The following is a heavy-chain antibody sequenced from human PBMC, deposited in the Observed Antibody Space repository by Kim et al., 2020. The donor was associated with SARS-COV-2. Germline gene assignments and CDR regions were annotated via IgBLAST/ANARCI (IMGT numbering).Heavy chain of an antibody. CDR2: T. J-gene: IGHJ4*02. CDR3: ARDYASGSFDY. V-gene: IGHV4-30-2*01. Sequence: TYYNPSLKSRVTISVDRSKNQFSLKLSSVTAADTAVYYCARDYASGSFDYWGQGTLVTVSS. D-gene: IGHD3-10*01.